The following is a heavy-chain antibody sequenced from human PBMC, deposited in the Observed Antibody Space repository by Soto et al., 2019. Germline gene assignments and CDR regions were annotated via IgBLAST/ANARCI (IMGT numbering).Heavy chain of an antibody. CDR3: AKERATATAFDY. J-gene: IGHJ4*02. CDR2: ITDNGVST. D-gene: IGHD2-21*02. CDR1: GFTFSRDC. V-gene: IGHV3-23*01. Sequence: GGSLRLSCAACGFTFSRDCMSWVRQAPWKGLEWVSLITDNGVSTYYADSVKGRFTISRDNTKNTLFLQMNSLRAEDTAVYYCAKERATATAFDYCGQGALVAFSS.